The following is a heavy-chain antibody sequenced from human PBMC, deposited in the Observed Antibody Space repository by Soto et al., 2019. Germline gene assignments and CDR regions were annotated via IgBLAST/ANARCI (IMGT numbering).Heavy chain of an antibody. Sequence: QVQLQESGPGLVKPSQTLSLTCTVSGGSISSGGYYWSWIRQHPGKGLEWIGYIYYSGSTYYNPSLKSRVTISVDTSKNQFSLKLSSVTAADTAVYYGARDPVRYFDWYHYGMDVWGQGTTVTVSS. CDR1: GGSISSGGYY. J-gene: IGHJ6*02. V-gene: IGHV4-31*03. D-gene: IGHD3-9*01. CDR3: ARDPVRYFDWYHYGMDV. CDR2: IYYSGST.